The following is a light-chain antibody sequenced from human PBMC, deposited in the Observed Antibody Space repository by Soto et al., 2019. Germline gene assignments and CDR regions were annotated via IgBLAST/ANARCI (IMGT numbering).Light chain of an antibody. V-gene: IGLV8-61*01. J-gene: IGLJ3*02. CDR3: VLYMGNGIWV. CDR2: STN. CDR1: SGSVSTSNY. Sequence: QTVVTQEPSFSVSPGRTVTLTCGLSSGSVSTSNYPSWYQQTPGQAPRTLIYSTNARSSGVPDRFYGSILGNKAALTITGAQADDESDYYCVLYMGNGIWVFGGGTKVTVL.